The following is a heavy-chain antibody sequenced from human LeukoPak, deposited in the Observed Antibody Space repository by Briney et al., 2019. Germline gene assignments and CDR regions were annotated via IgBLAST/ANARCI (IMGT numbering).Heavy chain of an antibody. V-gene: IGHV6-1*01. J-gene: IGHJ6*02. CDR3: ARVPRIAAAGTYGMDV. CDR2: TYYRSKWYN. Sequence: SQTLSLTCAISGDSVSSNSAAWNWIRQSPSRGLEWLGRTYYRSKWYNDYAVSVKSLITINPDTSKNQFSLQLNSVTPEDTAVYYCARVPRIAAAGTYGMDVWGQGTTVTVSS. D-gene: IGHD6-13*01. CDR1: GDSVSSNSAA.